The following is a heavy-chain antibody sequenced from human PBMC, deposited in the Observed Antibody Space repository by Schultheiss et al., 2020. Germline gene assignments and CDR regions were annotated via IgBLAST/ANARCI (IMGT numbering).Heavy chain of an antibody. CDR2: ISSDGSNT. V-gene: IGHV3-30*03. D-gene: IGHD5-24*01. CDR3: VRIDGYNSCDY. J-gene: IGHJ4*02. Sequence: GGSLRLSCAASRFSFSNYGNHWVRQAPGKGLEWVAIISSDGSNTYYADSVKGRFTISRDNSKSTLFLQMSGLRAEDTAMSYCVRIDGYNSCDYWGQGTLVTVSS. CDR1: RFSFSNYG.